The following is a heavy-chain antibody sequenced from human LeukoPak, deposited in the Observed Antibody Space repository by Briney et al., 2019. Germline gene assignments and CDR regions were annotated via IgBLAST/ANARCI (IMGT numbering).Heavy chain of an antibody. CDR3: ARDATIDRYYDFWSGQNWFDP. D-gene: IGHD3-3*01. V-gene: IGHV3-23*01. CDR2: MGGNGNSV. Sequence: GGSLRLSCAASGFSFTDYAMSWLRQAPGKGLEWLSTMGGNGNSVSYANSVKGRFTISRDSSKNTLSLHMSGLRADDTALYYCARDATIDRYYDFWSGQNWFDPWGQGTLVTVSS. CDR1: GFSFTDYA. J-gene: IGHJ5*02.